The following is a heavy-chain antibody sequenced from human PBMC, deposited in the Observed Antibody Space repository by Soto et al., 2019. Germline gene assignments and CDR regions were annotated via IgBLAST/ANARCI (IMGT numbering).Heavy chain of an antibody. CDR2: IIPLFDAT. V-gene: IGHV1-69*06. CDR1: GGTFTTYD. J-gene: IGHJ4*02. Sequence: QVQLVQSGAEVRKPGSSVKVSCKASGGTFTTYDISWVRQAPEQGLEWMGGIIPLFDATKYAQKFQGRVTITADKSTGTAYTELSSLRSEDTAMYYCARDRSSSWYNGTFYFDSWGQGTLVTVSS. CDR3: ARDRSSSWYNGTFYFDS. D-gene: IGHD6-19*01.